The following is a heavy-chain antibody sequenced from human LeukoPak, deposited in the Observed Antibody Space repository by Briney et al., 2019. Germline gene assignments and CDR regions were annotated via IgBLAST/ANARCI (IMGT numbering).Heavy chain of an antibody. CDR2: ISSSSSYI. Sequence: GGSLRLSCAASGFIFSSYSMNWVRQAPGKGLEWVSSISSSSSYIYYADSVKGRFTISRDNAKNSLYLQMNSLRAEDTAVYYCASHYYDSSGYSVDGMDVWGQGTTVTVSS. J-gene: IGHJ6*02. CDR3: ASHYYDSSGYSVDGMDV. V-gene: IGHV3-21*01. D-gene: IGHD3-22*01. CDR1: GFIFSSYS.